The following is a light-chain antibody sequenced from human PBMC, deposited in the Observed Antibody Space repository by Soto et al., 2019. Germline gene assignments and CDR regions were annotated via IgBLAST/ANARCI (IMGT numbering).Light chain of an antibody. CDR2: GNS. Sequence: QSVLTQPPSVSGAPGQRVTISCTGSSSNIGAGYDVHWYQQLPGTAPKLLIYGNSNRPSGVPDRFSGSKSGTSASLAITGLQAEYEADYDCQSYDRSLSGSVFGGGTKLTVL. CDR1: SSNIGAGYD. J-gene: IGLJ2*01. CDR3: QSYDRSLSGSV. V-gene: IGLV1-40*01.